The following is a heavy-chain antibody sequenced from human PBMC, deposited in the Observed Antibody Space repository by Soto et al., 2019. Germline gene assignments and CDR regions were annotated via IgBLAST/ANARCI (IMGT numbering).Heavy chain of an antibody. Sequence: PSETLSLTCAVYGGSFSGYYWSLIRQPPGKGLEWIGEINHSGSTNYNPSLKSRVTISVDTSKNQFSLKLSSVTAADTAVYYCARGPLYSGSYFSVDYLGEGTLVTVSS. CDR1: GGSFSGYY. D-gene: IGHD1-26*01. V-gene: IGHV4-34*01. J-gene: IGHJ4*02. CDR2: INHSGST. CDR3: ARGPLYSGSYFSVDY.